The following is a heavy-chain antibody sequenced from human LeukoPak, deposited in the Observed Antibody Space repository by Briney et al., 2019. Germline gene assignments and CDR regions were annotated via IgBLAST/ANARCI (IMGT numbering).Heavy chain of an antibody. CDR2: IYYSGST. CDR3: AYSSGYYSSYYYYYYMDV. CDR1: GGSISSYY. Sequence: SETLSLTCTVSGGSISSYYWSWIRQPPGKGLEWIGYIYYSGSTNYNPSLKSRVTISVDTPKNQFSLKLSSVTAADTAVYYCAYSSGYYSSYYYYYYMDVWGKGTTVTVSS. V-gene: IGHV4-59*01. J-gene: IGHJ6*03. D-gene: IGHD3-22*01.